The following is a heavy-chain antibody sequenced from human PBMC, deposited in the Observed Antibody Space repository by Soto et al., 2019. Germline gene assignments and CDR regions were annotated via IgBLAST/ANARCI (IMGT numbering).Heavy chain of an antibody. CDR3: ARGPGQLVRSDWFDP. D-gene: IGHD6-13*01. CDR1: GGTFSSYT. CDR2: IIPILGIA. J-gene: IGHJ5*02. Sequence: QVQLVQSGAEVKKPGSSVKVSCKASGGTFSSYTISWVRQAPGQGLEWMGRIIPILGIANYAQKFQGRVTITADKSPSTDYVELSSLRSDAPAVYYCARGPGQLVRSDWFDPWGQGTLGTVSS. V-gene: IGHV1-69*02.